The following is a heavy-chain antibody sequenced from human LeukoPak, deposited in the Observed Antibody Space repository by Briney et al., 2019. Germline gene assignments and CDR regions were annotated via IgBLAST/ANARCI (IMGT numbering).Heavy chain of an antibody. J-gene: IGHJ5*02. CDR3: ARRGSSSWYRRNWFDP. CDR2: INHSGST. D-gene: IGHD6-13*01. CDR1: GGSFSGYY. Sequence: SETLSLTCAVYGGSFSGYYWSWVRQPPGKGLEWIGEINHSGSTNYNPSLKSRVTISVDTSKNQFSLKLSSVTAADTAVYYCARRGSSSWYRRNWFDPWGQGTLVTVSS. V-gene: IGHV4-34*01.